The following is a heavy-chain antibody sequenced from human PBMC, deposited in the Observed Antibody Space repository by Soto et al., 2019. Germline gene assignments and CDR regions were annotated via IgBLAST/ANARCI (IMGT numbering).Heavy chain of an antibody. CDR2: INHSGST. D-gene: IGHD4-17*01. J-gene: IGHJ5*02. CDR1: GGSFSGYY. Sequence: SETLSLTCAVYGGSFSGYYWSWIRQPPGKGLEWIGEINHSGSTNYNPSLKSRVTISVDTSKNQFSLKLSSVTAADTAVYYCARNLDDYGDYEPNWFDPWGQGTLVTVSS. V-gene: IGHV4-34*01. CDR3: ARNLDDYGDYEPNWFDP.